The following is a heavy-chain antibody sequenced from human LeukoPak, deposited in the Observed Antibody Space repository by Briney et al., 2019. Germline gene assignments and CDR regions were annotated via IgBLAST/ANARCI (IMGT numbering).Heavy chain of an antibody. CDR2: IFYSGST. V-gene: IGHV4-59*08. J-gene: IGHJ4*02. CDR1: GGSISGYY. D-gene: IGHD5-12*01. Sequence: SETLSLTCTVSGGSISGYYWIWVRQPPGKGLEWIGYIFYSGSTNYNPSLKSRVTMSVDTSKNQFSLRLSSVTAADTAVYYCARHRYSDYDHLFDYWGQGTLVTVSS. CDR3: ARHRYSDYDHLFDY.